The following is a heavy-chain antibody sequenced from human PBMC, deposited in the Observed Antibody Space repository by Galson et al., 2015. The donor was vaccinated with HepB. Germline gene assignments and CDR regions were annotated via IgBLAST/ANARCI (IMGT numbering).Heavy chain of an antibody. J-gene: IGHJ3*02. Sequence: SLRLSCAASGFTFSSYGMHWVRQAPGKGLEWVAVIWYDGSNKYYADSVKGRFTISRDNSKNTLYLQMNSLRAEDTAVYYCARDISGYDPYDAFDIWGQGTMVTVSS. D-gene: IGHD5-12*01. V-gene: IGHV3-33*01. CDR1: GFTFSSYG. CDR2: IWYDGSNK. CDR3: ARDISGYDPYDAFDI.